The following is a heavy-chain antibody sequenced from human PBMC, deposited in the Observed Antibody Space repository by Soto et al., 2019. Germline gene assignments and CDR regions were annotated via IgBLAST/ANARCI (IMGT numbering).Heavy chain of an antibody. J-gene: IGHJ6*02. V-gene: IGHV1-69*01. CDR1: GDTFSSYA. CDR3: ARDGSGSRSSASPMDV. D-gene: IGHD3-22*01. CDR2: IIPIFGTA. Sequence: QVQLVQSGAEVKKPGSSFKVSCKASGDTFSSYAISWVRQAPGQGLEWMGGIIPIFGTANYAQKFQGRVTITADESTSTAYMELSSLRSEDTAVYYCARDGSGSRSSASPMDVWGQGTTVTGSS.